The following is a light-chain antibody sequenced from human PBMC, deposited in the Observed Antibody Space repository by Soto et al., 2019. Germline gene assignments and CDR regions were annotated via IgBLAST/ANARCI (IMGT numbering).Light chain of an antibody. CDR3: CSYAGSSTYYV. CDR2: EVS. CDR1: SSEVGSYNL. J-gene: IGLJ1*01. V-gene: IGLV2-23*02. Sequence: QSAPAQPSSVSGAPGKSVTISCTGTSSEVGSYNLVSWYQQHPGKAPKLMIYEVSKRPSGVSNRFSGSKSGNTASLTISGLQAEDEADYYCCSYAGSSTYYVFGTGTKVTVL.